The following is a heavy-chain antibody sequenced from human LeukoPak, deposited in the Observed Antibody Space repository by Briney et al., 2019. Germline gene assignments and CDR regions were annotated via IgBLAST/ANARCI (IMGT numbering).Heavy chain of an antibody. Sequence: PSGGSLRLSCAASGFAFSNFAMHWVRQAPGKGLEWVSGINWDSDNIAYADSVKGRFTISRDNAKNSLYLQMNNPRAEDTAFYYCAKGGGWFYYFDYWGQGTLVTVSS. CDR2: INWDSDNI. V-gene: IGHV3-9*01. CDR3: AKGGGWFYYFDY. CDR1: GFAFSNFA. D-gene: IGHD6-19*01. J-gene: IGHJ4*02.